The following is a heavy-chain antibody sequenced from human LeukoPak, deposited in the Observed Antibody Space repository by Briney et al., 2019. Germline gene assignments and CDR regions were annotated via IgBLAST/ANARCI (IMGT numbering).Heavy chain of an antibody. V-gene: IGHV4-34*01. CDR1: GGSFSGNY. J-gene: IGHJ4*02. D-gene: IGHD3-10*01. CDR3: ARLYGSGSYYRH. CDR2: VNHSGST. Sequence: SETLSLTCAVYGGSFSGNYWSWIRQPPGKGLDWIGEVNHSGSTSYNPSLKSRVTISVDTSKNQFSLKLSSVTAADTAVCYCARLYGSGSYYRHWGQGALVTVSS.